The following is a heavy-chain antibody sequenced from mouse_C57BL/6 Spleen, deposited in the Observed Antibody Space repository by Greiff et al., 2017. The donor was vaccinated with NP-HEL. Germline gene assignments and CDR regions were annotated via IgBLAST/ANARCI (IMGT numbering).Heavy chain of an antibody. V-gene: IGHV1-15*01. J-gene: IGHJ2*01. D-gene: IGHD1-1*01. CDR3: TQIITTVEYYFEY. CDR2: IDPETGGT. Sequence: VQLQQSGAELVRPGASVTLSCKASGYTFTDYEMHWVKQTPVHGLEWIGAIDPETGGTAYNQKFKGKAILTADKSSSTAYMELRSLTSEDSAVYYCTQIITTVEYYFEYWGQGTTLTVSS. CDR1: GYTFTDYE.